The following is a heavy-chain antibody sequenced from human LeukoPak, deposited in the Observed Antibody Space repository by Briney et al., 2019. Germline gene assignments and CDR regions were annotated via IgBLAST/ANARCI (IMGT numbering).Heavy chain of an antibody. D-gene: IGHD1-26*01. Sequence: SETLSLTCTVSGGSISSSSYYWGWIRQPPGKGLEWIGSIYYSGSTYYNPSLKSRVTISVDTSKNQFSLKLSSVTAADTAVYYCARLLGQWELRYFDYWGQGTLVTVSS. V-gene: IGHV4-39*01. CDR2: IYYSGST. CDR3: ARLLGQWELRYFDY. CDR1: GGSISSSSYY. J-gene: IGHJ4*02.